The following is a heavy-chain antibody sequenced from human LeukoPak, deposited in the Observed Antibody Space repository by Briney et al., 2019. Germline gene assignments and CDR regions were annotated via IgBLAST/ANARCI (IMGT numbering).Heavy chain of an antibody. Sequence: SVKVSCKASGFTFTSSAMQWVRQARGQRLEWIGWIVVGSGNTNYAQKFQERVTITRDMSTSRAYMELSSLRSEDTAVYYCAAVEVGANYYFDYWGQGTLVTVSS. V-gene: IGHV1-58*02. J-gene: IGHJ4*02. CDR2: IVVGSGNT. CDR1: GFTFTSSA. CDR3: AAVEVGANYYFDY. D-gene: IGHD1-26*01.